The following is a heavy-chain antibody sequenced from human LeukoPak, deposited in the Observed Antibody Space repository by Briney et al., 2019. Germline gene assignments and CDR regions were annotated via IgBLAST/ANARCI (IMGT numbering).Heavy chain of an antibody. CDR1: GGSFSGYY. Sequence: PSETLSLTCAVYGGSFSGYYWSWIRQPPGEGLEWIGEINHSGSTNYNPSLKSRVTISVDTSKNQFSLKLSSVTAADTAVYYCASITMVRGVISRYYYYYMDVWGKGTTVTVSS. D-gene: IGHD3-10*01. V-gene: IGHV4-34*01. CDR2: INHSGST. J-gene: IGHJ6*03. CDR3: ASITMVRGVISRYYYYYMDV.